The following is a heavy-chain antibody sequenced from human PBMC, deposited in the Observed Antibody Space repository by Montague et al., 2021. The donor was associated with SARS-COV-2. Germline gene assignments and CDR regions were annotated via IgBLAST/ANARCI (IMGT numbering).Heavy chain of an antibody. J-gene: IGHJ2*01. Sequence: SETLSLTCAVYGGSFSGYYWSWIRQPPGKGLEWIGEINHSGSTNYNPSLKSRVTISADTSKNQFSLKLSSVTAADTAVYYCARVLGGYCSGGSCYRGWYFDLWGRGTLVTVSS. CDR3: ARVLGGYCSGGSCYRGWYFDL. D-gene: IGHD2-15*01. V-gene: IGHV4-34*01. CDR2: INHSGST. CDR1: GGSFSGYY.